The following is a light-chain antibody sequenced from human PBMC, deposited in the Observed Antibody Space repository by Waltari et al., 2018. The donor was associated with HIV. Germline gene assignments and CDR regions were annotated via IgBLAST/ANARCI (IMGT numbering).Light chain of an antibody. CDR2: ENN. CDR3: ATGDDSLSGVL. CDR1: RSNIGGNY. V-gene: IGLV1-47*01. J-gene: IGLJ2*01. Sequence: QSVLTQPPSASGTPGQRITVSCSGSRSNIGGNYVYWYQQFPGMTPQLVMYENNPRPSGVPDRFSGSKSGTSASLAISGRRSEDEAHYDCATGDDSLSGVLFGGGTKLTVL.